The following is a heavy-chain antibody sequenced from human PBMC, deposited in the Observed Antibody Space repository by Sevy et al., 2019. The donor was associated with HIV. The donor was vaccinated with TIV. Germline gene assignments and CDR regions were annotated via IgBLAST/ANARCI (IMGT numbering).Heavy chain of an antibody. J-gene: IGHJ3*02. D-gene: IGHD3-3*01. CDR2: FNPNSGGT. V-gene: IGHV1-2*02. Sequence: ASVKVSCKASGYTFTGYYMHWVRQAPGQGLEWMGWFNPNSGGTNYEQKFQGRVTMTRDTSISTAYMELSRLRSDDTAVYYCARDTAYYDFWSGYYTGGVFDIWGQGTMVTVSS. CDR3: ARDTAYYDFWSGYYTGGVFDI. CDR1: GYTFTGYY.